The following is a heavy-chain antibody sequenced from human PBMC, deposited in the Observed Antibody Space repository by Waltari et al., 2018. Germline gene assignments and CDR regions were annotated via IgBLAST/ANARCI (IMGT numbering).Heavy chain of an antibody. J-gene: IGHJ3*02. V-gene: IGHV4-34*01. CDR3: ARGLYYYDSSGAFDI. CDR1: GGSFSGYY. Sequence: QVQLQQWGAGLLKPSETLSLTCAVYGGSFSGYYWSWIRQPPGKGLEWIGEINHSGSTNYNPSLKSRVTRSVDTSKNQFSLKLSSVTAADTAVYYCARGLYYYDSSGAFDIWGQGTMVTVSS. CDR2: INHSGST. D-gene: IGHD3-22*01.